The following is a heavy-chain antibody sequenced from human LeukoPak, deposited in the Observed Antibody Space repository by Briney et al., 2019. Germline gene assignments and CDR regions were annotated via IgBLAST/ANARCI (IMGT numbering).Heavy chain of an antibody. CDR3: AKGPDEDIVVVHWFDP. V-gene: IGHV3-33*06. Sequence: PGGSLRLSCAASGFTFSNYGMHWVRQAPGKGLEWVAVIWYDGSNKYYADSVKGRFTISRDNSKNTLYLQMNSLRAEDTAVYYCAKGPDEDIVVVHWFDPWGQGTLVTVSS. CDR2: IWYDGSNK. J-gene: IGHJ5*02. CDR1: GFTFSNYG. D-gene: IGHD2-2*01.